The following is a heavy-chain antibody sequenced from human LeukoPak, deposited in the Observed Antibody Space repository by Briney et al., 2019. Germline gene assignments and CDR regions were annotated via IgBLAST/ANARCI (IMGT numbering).Heavy chain of an antibody. J-gene: IGHJ6*03. CDR1: GFTFSSDS. D-gene: IGHD2-2*01. CDR3: ARIVVPAAYYYYYYMDV. Sequence: PGGSLRLSCAASGFTFSSDSMNWVHQAPGKGLEWVSSISSSSSYIYYADSVKGRFTISRDNAKNSLYLQMNSLRAEDTAVYYCARIVVPAAYYYYYYMDVWGKGTTVTVSS. CDR2: ISSSSSYI. V-gene: IGHV3-21*01.